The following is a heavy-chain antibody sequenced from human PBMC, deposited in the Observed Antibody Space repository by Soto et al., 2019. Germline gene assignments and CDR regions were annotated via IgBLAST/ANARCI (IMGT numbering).Heavy chain of an antibody. V-gene: IGHV1-2*02. CDR3: ARDDAIFGVVPSYGMDV. D-gene: IGHD3-3*01. Sequence: RASVKVSCKASGYTFTGYYMHWVRQAPGQGLEWMGWINPNSGGTNYAQKFQGRVTMTRDTSISTAYMELSRLRSDDTAVYYCARDDAIFGVVPSYGMDVWGQGTTVTVS. CDR1: GYTFTGYY. CDR2: INPNSGGT. J-gene: IGHJ6*02.